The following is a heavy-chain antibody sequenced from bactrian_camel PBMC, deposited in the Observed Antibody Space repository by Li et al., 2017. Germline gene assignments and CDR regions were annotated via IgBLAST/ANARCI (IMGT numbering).Heavy chain of an antibody. V-gene: IGHV3-2*01. CDR2: IYSDAK. J-gene: IGHJ4*01. CDR1: GFTFSNNY. Sequence: HVQLVESGGGLVQPGGSLRLSCAASGFTFSNNYMSWVRQAPGKGLEWVSSIYSDAKYYADSVKGRFTISQDPTKNAVYLQLNSLKTEDTAMYYCAKDVLRGQGTQVTVS.